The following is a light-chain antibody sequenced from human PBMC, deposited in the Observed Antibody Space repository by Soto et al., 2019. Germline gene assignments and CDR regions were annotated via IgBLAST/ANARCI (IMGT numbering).Light chain of an antibody. V-gene: IGKV1-5*03. CDR1: QTISSW. J-gene: IGKJ1*01. CDR2: KAS. Sequence: DIQMTQSPSTLSGSVGDRVTITCRASQTISSWLAWYQQKPGKVPKLLIYKASSLESGVPSRFSGSGSGTEFTLTISSLQPDDFATYYCQQYNSDSRTFGQGTKVDIK. CDR3: QQYNSDSRT.